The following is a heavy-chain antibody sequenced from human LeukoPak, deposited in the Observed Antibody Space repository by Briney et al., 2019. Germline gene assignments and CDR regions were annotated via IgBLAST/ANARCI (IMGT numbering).Heavy chain of an antibody. CDR2: ISWNGGST. CDR1: GFPFDDYT. Sequence: GGSLRLSCVASGFPFDDYTMHWVRQAPGKGLEWVSHISWNGGSTYYADSVKGRFTISRDNSKNSLNLQMNSLRTDDTALYYCAKAGGSGIYYWFDYWGQGTLVTVSS. V-gene: IGHV3-43*01. D-gene: IGHD3-10*01. CDR3: AKAGGSGIYYWFDY. J-gene: IGHJ4*02.